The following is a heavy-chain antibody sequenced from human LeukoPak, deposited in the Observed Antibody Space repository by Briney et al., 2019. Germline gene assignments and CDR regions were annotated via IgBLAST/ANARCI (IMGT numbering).Heavy chain of an antibody. CDR1: GGSISGYY. J-gene: IGHJ5*02. V-gene: IGHV4-59*01. CDR3: ARRTLVRGVMGNWFDP. Sequence: PSETLSLTCTVSGGSISGYYWNWIRQPPGKGLEWIGYIYYSGSTNYNPSLKSRVTISMDTPKKQFSLKLSSVTAADTAVYYCARRTLVRGVMGNWFDPWGQGILVTVSS. D-gene: IGHD3-10*01. CDR2: IYYSGST.